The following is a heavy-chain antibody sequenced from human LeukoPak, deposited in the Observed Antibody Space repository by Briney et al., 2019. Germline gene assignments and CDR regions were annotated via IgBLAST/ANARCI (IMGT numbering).Heavy chain of an antibody. CDR3: AKDGLFHFYDSSGYLYYFDY. D-gene: IGHD3-22*01. Sequence: PGGSLRLSCAASGFTFSTYWMSWVRQAPGKGLEWVSAISGSGGSTYYADSVKGRFTISRDNSKNTLYLQMNSLRAEDTAVYYCAKDGLFHFYDSSGYLYYFDYWGQGTLVTVSS. CDR1: GFTFSTYW. V-gene: IGHV3-23*01. J-gene: IGHJ4*02. CDR2: ISGSGGST.